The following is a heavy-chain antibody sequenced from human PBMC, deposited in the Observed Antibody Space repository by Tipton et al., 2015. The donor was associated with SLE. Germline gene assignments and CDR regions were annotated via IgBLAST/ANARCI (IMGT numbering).Heavy chain of an antibody. V-gene: IGHV4-34*01. CDR3: ARGGASSKWLDP. CDR1: GESLSGHY. J-gene: IGHJ5*02. CDR2: INHGGRI. Sequence: TLSLTCTVYGESLSGHYWIWIRQPPGKGLEWIGDINHGGRIDYNPSLKSRVTISVDTSNNQFSLKVTSVTAADTAFYYCARGGASSKWLDPWGQGTLVTVSS. D-gene: IGHD6-6*01.